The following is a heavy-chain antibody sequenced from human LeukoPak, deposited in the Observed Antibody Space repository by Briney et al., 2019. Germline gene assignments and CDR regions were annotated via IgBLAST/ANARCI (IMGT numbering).Heavy chain of an antibody. J-gene: IGHJ4*02. V-gene: IGHV3-21*01. CDR1: GFTFSSYS. Sequence: GGSLRLSCAASGFTFSSYSMNWVRQAPGKGLKWVSSISSSSSYIYYADSVKGRFTISRDNAKNSLYLPMNSLRAEDTAVYYCASLPGAVAGVEFWGQGTLVTVSS. CDR3: ASLPGAVAGVEF. D-gene: IGHD6-19*01. CDR2: ISSSSSYI.